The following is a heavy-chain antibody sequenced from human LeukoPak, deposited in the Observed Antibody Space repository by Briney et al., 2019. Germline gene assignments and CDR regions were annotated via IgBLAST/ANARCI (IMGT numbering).Heavy chain of an antibody. D-gene: IGHD2-15*01. CDR3: AKESCSGGSCYYYYYYYMDV. V-gene: IGHV3-73*01. CDR2: IRSKANSYAT. Sequence: GGSLRLSCAASGFTFSGSAMHWVRQASGKGLEWVGRIRSKANSYATAYAASVKGRFTISRDDSKNTAYLQMNSLRAEDTAVYYCAKESCSGGSCYYYYYYYMDVWGKGTTVTISS. J-gene: IGHJ6*03. CDR1: GFTFSGSA.